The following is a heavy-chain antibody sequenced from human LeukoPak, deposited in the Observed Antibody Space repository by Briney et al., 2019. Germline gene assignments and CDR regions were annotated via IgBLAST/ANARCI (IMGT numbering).Heavy chain of an antibody. CDR2: ISSSSSYI. Sequence: GGSLRLSCAASGFTFSSYSMNWVRQAPGKGLEWVSSISSSSSYIYYADSVKGRFTISRDNAKNSLYLQMNSLRAEDTAVYYCARDRLVGADYFDYWGQGTLVTVSS. CDR1: GFTFSSYS. CDR3: ARDRLVGADYFDY. J-gene: IGHJ4*02. D-gene: IGHD1-26*01. V-gene: IGHV3-21*01.